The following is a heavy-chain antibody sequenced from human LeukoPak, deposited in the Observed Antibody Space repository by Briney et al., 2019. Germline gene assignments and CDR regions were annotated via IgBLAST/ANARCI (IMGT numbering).Heavy chain of an antibody. CDR2: INHSGST. V-gene: IGHV4-34*01. J-gene: IGHJ5*02. D-gene: IGHD3-10*01. CDR1: GGSFSGYY. Sequence: SETLSLTCAVYGGSFSGYYWSWIRQPPGKVLEWIGEINHSGSTNYNPSLKSRVTISVDTSKNQFSLKLSSVTAADTAVYYCARTPLRGATFFTSYPNWFDTWGQGTLVTVSS. CDR3: ARTPLRGATFFTSYPNWFDT.